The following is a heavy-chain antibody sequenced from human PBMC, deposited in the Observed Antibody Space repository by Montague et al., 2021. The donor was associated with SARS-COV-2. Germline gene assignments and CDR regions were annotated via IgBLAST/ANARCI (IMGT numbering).Heavy chain of an antibody. J-gene: IGHJ6*02. D-gene: IGHD3-10*01. V-gene: IGHV3-13*04. Sequence: SLRLSCAASGFTFSSYDMHWVRQATGKGLEWVSANGTAGDTYYPGSVKGRFTISRENAKNSLYLQMNGLRAGDTAVYYCARGDITMVQGVITYYYYYGMDVWGQGTTVTVSS. CDR2: NGTAGDT. CDR3: ARGDITMVQGVITYYYYYGMDV. CDR1: GFTFSSYD.